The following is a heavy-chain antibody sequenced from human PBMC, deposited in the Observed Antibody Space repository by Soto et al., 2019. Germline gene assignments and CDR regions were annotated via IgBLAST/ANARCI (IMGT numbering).Heavy chain of an antibody. D-gene: IGHD6-6*01. CDR2: ISYDGSNK. V-gene: IGHV3-30-3*01. CDR1: GFTFSSYA. Sequence: GSLRLSCAASGFTFSSYAMHWVRQAPGKGLEWVAVISYDGSNKYYADSVKGRFTISRDNSKNTLYLQMNSLRAEDTAVYYCAREGSIAARSGGFDIWGQGTMVTVSS. CDR3: AREGSIAARSGGFDI. J-gene: IGHJ3*02.